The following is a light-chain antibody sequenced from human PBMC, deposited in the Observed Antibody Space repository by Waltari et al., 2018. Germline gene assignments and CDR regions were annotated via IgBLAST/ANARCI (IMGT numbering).Light chain of an antibody. CDR1: QSSSSW. CDR3: QQYNSYSFT. Sequence: DLHLTQSPSTLSASVGDRFIITCRASQSSSSWLAWYQQKPGKAPKLLIYKASSLESGVPSRFSGSGSGTEFTLTISSLQPDDFATYYCQQYNSYSFTFGPGTKVDIK. J-gene: IGKJ3*01. V-gene: IGKV1-5*03. CDR2: KAS.